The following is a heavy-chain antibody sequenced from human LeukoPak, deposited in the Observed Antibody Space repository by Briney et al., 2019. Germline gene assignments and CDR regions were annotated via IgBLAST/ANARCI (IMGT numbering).Heavy chain of an antibody. CDR1: GFIFNNFA. D-gene: IGHD5-24*01. J-gene: IGHJ4*02. CDR3: AKQFLDAN. Sequence: GGSLRLSCAASGFIFNNFAMTWVRQAPGKGLEWVATINAVDANTYYADSVRGRFTVSRDNSKNTLYLQMTSLRAEDTALYFCAKQFLDANWGQGTLVTVPS. V-gene: IGHV3-23*01. CDR2: INAVDANT.